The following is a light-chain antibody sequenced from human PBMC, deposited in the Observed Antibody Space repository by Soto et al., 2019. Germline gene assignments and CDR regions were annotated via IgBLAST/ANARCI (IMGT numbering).Light chain of an antibody. Sequence: EIVLTQSPGTLSLSPGEGATLSCRSSQYIASSYLAWYQQRRGQAPRLLIYGASSRATGIPDRFSGRGSGTDFTLGISRLEPEDFAVYYCQQYGGSPYTFGLGTKVEIK. J-gene: IGKJ2*01. CDR1: QYIASSY. CDR2: GAS. CDR3: QQYGGSPYT. V-gene: IGKV3-20*01.